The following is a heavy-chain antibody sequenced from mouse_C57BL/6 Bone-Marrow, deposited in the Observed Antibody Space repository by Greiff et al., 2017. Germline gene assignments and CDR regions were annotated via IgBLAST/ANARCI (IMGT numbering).Heavy chain of an antibody. CDR1: GYTFTSYW. D-gene: IGHD2-12*01. CDR3: AREGYSGGLDY. J-gene: IGHJ2*01. V-gene: IGHV1-69*01. CDR2: IDPSDSYT. Sequence: QVQLQQPGAELVMPGASVKLSCKASGYTFTSYWMHWVKQRPGQGLEWIGEIDPSDSYTNYNQKFKGKSTLTVDKSYSTAYMQLSSLTSEDSAVYYCAREGYSGGLDYWGQGTTLTVSS.